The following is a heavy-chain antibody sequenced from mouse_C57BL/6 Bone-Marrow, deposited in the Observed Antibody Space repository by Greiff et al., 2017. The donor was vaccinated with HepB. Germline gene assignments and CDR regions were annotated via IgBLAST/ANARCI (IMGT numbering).Heavy chain of an antibody. CDR3: ARWDTTVVAPYGYFDV. V-gene: IGHV1-82*01. CDR2: IYPGDGDT. CDR1: GYAFSSSW. D-gene: IGHD1-1*01. J-gene: IGHJ1*03. Sequence: VKLVESGPELVKPGASVKISCKASGYAFSSSWMNWVKQRPGKGLEWLGRIYPGDGDTNYNGKFKGKATLTADKSSSTAYMQLSSLTSEDSAVYLCARWDTTVVAPYGYFDVWGTGTTVTVSS.